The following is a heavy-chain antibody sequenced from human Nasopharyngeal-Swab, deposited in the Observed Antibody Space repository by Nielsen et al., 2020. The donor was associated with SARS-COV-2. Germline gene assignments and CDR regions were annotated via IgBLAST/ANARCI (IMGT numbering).Heavy chain of an antibody. CDR1: GGTFSSYA. CDR3: ARRPTTVTTWWFDP. J-gene: IGHJ5*02. V-gene: IGHV1-69*13. D-gene: IGHD4-11*01. Sequence: SVKVSCKASGGTFSSYAISWVRQAPGQGLEWMGGIIPIFGTANYAQKFQGRVTITADESTSTAYMELSSLRFEDTAVYYCARRPTTVTTWWFDPWGQGTLVTVSS. CDR2: IIPIFGTA.